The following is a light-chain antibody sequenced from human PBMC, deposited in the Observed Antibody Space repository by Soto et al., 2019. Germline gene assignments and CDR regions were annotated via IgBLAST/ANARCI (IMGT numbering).Light chain of an antibody. Sequence: QSALTQPASVSGSPGQSITISCTGTSSDVGGYNYVSWYQHHPGKAPKLMIYEVSNRPSGVSNRFSGSKSGNTASLTISGLQAEDEADYYCQAWDSSTVVFGGGTKLTVL. CDR2: EVS. CDR3: QAWDSSTVV. V-gene: IGLV2-14*01. CDR1: SSDVGGYNY. J-gene: IGLJ2*01.